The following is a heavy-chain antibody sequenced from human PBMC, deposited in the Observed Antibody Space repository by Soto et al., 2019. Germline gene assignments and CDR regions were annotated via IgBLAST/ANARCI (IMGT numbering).Heavy chain of an antibody. D-gene: IGHD2-2*01. CDR3: ASSTGGDDVAYYYGMDV. CDR2: IDPSDSYT. Sequence: GESLKISCKGSGYSFTSYWISWVRQMPGKGLEWMGRIDPSDSYTNYSPSFQGHVTISADKSISTAYLQWSSLKASDTAMHYCASSTGGDDVAYYYGMDVWGQGTTVTVSS. J-gene: IGHJ6*02. CDR1: GYSFTSYW. V-gene: IGHV5-10-1*01.